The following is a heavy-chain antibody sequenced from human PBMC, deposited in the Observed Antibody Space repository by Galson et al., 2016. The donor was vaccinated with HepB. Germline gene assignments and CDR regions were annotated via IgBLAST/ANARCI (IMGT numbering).Heavy chain of an antibody. CDR3: ARGKFELRVSDY. CDR1: GGSISSYY. V-gene: IGHV4-59*12. CDR2: IYYSGST. J-gene: IGHJ4*02. D-gene: IGHD1-7*01. Sequence: SETLSLTCTVSGGSISSYYWTWIRQPPGKGLEWIGYIYYSGSTNYNPSLKSRVTVAVDTSNNQFSLKLNSVTAADTAVYYCARGKFELRVSDYWGQGILVTVSS.